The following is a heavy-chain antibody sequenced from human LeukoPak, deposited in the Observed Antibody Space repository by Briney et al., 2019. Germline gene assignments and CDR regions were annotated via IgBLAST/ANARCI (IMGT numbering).Heavy chain of an antibody. Sequence: SQTLSLTCTVSGVSISSGSYYWSWIRQPPGKGLEWIGNIYYTGSTYYNPSLKSRVTISVDTSKNQFSLKLSSVTAADTAMYFCAREIRVATRRFDYWGRGTLLTVSS. CDR1: GVSISSGSYY. J-gene: IGHJ4*02. V-gene: IGHV4-39*07. CDR2: IYYTGST. D-gene: IGHD6-6*01. CDR3: AREIRVATRRFDY.